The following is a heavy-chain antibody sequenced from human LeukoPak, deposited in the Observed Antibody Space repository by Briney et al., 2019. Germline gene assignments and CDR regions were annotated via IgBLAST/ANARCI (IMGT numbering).Heavy chain of an antibody. CDR3: ARVSGRGIAAADY. CDR2: ISSSSSYI. V-gene: IGHV3-21*01. D-gene: IGHD6-13*01. Sequence: TSETLSLTCTVSGGSISSSSYYWGWIRQPPGKGLEWVSFISSSSSYIYYADSVKGRFTISRDNAKNSLYLQMNSLRAEDTAVYYCARVSGRGIAAADYWGQGTLVTVSS. CDR1: GGSISSSS. J-gene: IGHJ4*02.